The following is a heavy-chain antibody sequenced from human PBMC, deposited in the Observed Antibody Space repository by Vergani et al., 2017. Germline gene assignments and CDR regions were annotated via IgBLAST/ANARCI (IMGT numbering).Heavy chain of an antibody. J-gene: IGHJ5*01. D-gene: IGHD2-15*01. CDR1: GFTFRNYA. CDR3: VRARXSGPCFMSNWFDS. V-gene: IGHV3-74*02. CDR2: IKSDGSIT. Sequence: EVQLLESGGGLAQPGGSLRLSCAASGFTFRNYAMTWVRQAPGKGLEWVSRIKSDGSITNYADSVKGRFTISRDNAKNTLYLEMNSLRGDDTAIYYCVRARXSGPCFMSNWFDSWGQGTLVTVSS.